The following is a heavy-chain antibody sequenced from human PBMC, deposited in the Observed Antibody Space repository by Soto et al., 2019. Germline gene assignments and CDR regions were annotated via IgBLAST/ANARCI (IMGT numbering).Heavy chain of an antibody. CDR2: IYYSGST. Sequence: QVQLQESGPGLVKPSDTLSLTCAVSGYSISSSNWWGWIRQPPGKGLEWIGYIYYSGSTYYNAALKSRVTMSVDTSKTQFALKLSSGPAVDTAVYYCARTFQDYGMDVWGQGTTVTVSS. CDR1: GYSISSSNW. V-gene: IGHV4-28*01. J-gene: IGHJ6*02. CDR3: ARTFQDYGMDV.